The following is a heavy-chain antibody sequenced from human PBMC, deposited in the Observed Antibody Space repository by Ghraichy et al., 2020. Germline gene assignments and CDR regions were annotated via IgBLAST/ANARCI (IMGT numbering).Heavy chain of an antibody. CDR1: GFTFRSYG. CDR3: ARFWGEQRGADY. J-gene: IGHJ4*02. D-gene: IGHD1/OR15-1a*01. V-gene: IGHV3-33*01. CDR2: IWYDGSNK. Sequence: GGSLRLSCAASGFTFRSYGMHWVRQAPGKGLEWVAVIWYDGSNKYYVDSVKGRFTISRDNSKNTLYLQMNSLRVEDTAVYYCARFWGEQRGADYWGQGTLVTVSS.